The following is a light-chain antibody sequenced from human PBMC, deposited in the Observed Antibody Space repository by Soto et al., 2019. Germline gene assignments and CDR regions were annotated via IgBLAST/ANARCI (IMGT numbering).Light chain of an antibody. J-gene: IGLJ2*01. V-gene: IGLV1-44*01. CDR3: AAWDDSLNGPV. Sequence: QLVLTQPPSASGTPGQRVTISCSGSSSNIGTNTVSWYQQLPGTAPKLLIQRNNQRSSGVPDRFSNSKSGTSASLAISGLQSEDEANYYCAAWDDSLNGPVFGGGTKLTVL. CDR2: RNN. CDR1: SSNIGTNT.